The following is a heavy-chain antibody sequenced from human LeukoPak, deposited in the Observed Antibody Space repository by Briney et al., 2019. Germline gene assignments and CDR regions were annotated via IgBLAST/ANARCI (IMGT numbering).Heavy chain of an antibody. D-gene: IGHD2-2*01. J-gene: IGHJ5*02. V-gene: IGHV4-4*07. CDR1: GGSISSYY. CDR3: AREHCTRTTCYLNWLDP. Sequence: SSETLSLTCTVSGGSISSYYWSWIRQPAGKRMEWIGRIFPGGSTTYNPSLKSRVTMSVDTSKTQVSLKLSSVTAADTAVYYCAREHCTRTTCYLNWLDPWGQGTLVTVSS. CDR2: IFPGGST.